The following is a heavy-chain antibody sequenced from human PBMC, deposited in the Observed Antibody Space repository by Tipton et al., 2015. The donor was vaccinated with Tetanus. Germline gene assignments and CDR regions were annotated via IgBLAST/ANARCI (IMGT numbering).Heavy chain of an antibody. V-gene: IGHV5-51*01. CDR3: ARYLTPYAFDI. CDR1: GYSFTSYW. J-gene: IGHJ3*02. Sequence: QLVQSGAEVKKPGESLKISCKGSGYSFTSYWIGWVSQMTGKGLEWMGIIYPGDSDTRYSPSFQGRVTISADKSISPAYLQRSSLKASDTAMYYCARYLTPYAFDIWGQGTMVTVSS. CDR2: IYPGDSDT.